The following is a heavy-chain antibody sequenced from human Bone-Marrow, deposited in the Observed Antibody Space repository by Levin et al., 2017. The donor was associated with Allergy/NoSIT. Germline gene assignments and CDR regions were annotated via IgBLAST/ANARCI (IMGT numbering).Heavy chain of an antibody. CDR2: INPNSGGT. J-gene: IGHJ5*02. CDR3: ARERTVTTVANWFDP. Sequence: ASVKVSYKASGYTFTGYYIHWVRQAPGQGLEWMGWINPNSGGTNYAQKFQGRVTMTRDTSISTAYMELSRLRSDDTAVYYCARERTVTTVANWFDPWGQGTLVTVSS. V-gene: IGHV1-2*02. CDR1: GYTFTGYY. D-gene: IGHD4-17*01.